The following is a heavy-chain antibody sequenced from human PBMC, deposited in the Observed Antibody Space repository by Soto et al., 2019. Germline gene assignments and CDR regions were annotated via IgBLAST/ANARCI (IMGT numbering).Heavy chain of an antibody. CDR1: GGTFSSYA. Sequence: ASVKVSCKASGGTFSSYAISWVRQAPGQGLEWMGGIIPIFGTANYAQKFQGRVTITADESTSTAYMELSSLRSEDTAVYYCARDLNTAMVTGNHYWGQGTLVTVSS. J-gene: IGHJ4*02. D-gene: IGHD5-18*01. CDR2: IIPIFGTA. CDR3: ARDLNTAMVTGNHY. V-gene: IGHV1-69*13.